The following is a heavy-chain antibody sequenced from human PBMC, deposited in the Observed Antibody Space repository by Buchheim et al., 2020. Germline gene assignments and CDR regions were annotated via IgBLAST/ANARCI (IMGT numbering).Heavy chain of an antibody. J-gene: IGHJ4*02. V-gene: IGHV3-23*01. CDR3: ANRRDYFDY. CDR1: GLTFSTYA. CDR2: ISAGGGNT. Sequence: EVQLLESGGGLVQPGGSLRLSCAASGLTFSTYAMSWVRQAPGKGLECVSAISAGGGNTYYADSVKGRFTISSDNSKNTVYLQMSSLRAEDTAAYYCANRRDYFDYWGQGTL.